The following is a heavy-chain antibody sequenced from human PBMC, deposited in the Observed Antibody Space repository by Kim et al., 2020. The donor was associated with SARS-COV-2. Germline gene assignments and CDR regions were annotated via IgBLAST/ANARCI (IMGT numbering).Heavy chain of an antibody. Sequence: SETLSLTCTVSGGSISSYYWSWIRQPPGKGLEWIGRVYDSGRTNYNPSLKSRVTISMDTSKNQVSLKLSAVTAADTAVYYCARREAGCYYFDNWGQGTL. D-gene: IGHD6-19*01. J-gene: IGHJ4*02. CDR1: GGSISSYY. CDR2: VYDSGRT. CDR3: ARREAGCYYFDN. V-gene: IGHV4-59*12.